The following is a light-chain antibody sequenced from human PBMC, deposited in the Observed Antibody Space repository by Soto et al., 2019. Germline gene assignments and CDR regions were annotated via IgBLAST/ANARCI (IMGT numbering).Light chain of an antibody. Sequence: QSALTQPPSVSGYSGQSVTISCTGTSTDFVSYNRVSWYQPPPGTAPKLMIYEVSKRPSGVPDRYSGSKSGNTASLTISGLQAADAADYYCSLYTSENSYVFGTGTKLTVL. CDR3: SLYTSENSYV. J-gene: IGLJ1*01. V-gene: IGLV2-18*01. CDR2: EVS. CDR1: STDFVSYNR.